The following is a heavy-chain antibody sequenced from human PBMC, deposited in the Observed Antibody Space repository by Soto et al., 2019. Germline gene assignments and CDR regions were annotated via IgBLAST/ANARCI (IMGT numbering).Heavy chain of an antibody. CDR2: IIPIFGTA. CDR3: ASRSDYGDYRTFDY. V-gene: IGHV1-69*13. CDR1: GGTFSSYA. Sequence: ASVKVSCKASGGTFSSYAISWVRQAPGQGLEWMGGIIPIFGTANYAQKFQGRVTITADESTSTAYMELSSLRSEDTAVYYCASRSDYGDYRTFDYWGQGTLVTVS. J-gene: IGHJ4*02. D-gene: IGHD4-17*01.